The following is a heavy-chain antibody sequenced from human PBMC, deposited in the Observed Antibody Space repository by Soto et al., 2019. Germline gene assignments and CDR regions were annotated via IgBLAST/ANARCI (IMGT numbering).Heavy chain of an antibody. CDR3: ARSSHGYCSGGSCYEVSGY. Sequence: ASVKVSCKASGYTFTSYDINWVRQATGQGLEWMGWMNPNSGNTGYAQKFQGRVTMTRNTSISTAYMELSSLRSEDTAVYYCARSSHGYCSGGSCYEVSGYWGQGTLVTSPQ. J-gene: IGHJ4*02. CDR1: GYTFTSYD. D-gene: IGHD2-15*01. V-gene: IGHV1-8*01. CDR2: MNPNSGNT.